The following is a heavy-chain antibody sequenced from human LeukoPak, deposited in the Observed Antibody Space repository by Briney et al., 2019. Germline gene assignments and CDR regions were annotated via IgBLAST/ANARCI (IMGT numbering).Heavy chain of an antibody. CDR2: VSGSGRTM. Sequence: PGGSLRLSCAASGFTFSSYEMNWVRQAPGKGLKWVSYVSGSGRTMSYADSVKGRFTISRDNSKNTLYLQMNSLRAEDTAVYYCAEVSSGWYGVDYWGQGTLVTVSS. CDR1: GFTFSSYE. J-gene: IGHJ4*02. CDR3: AEVSSGWYGVDY. V-gene: IGHV3-48*03. D-gene: IGHD6-19*01.